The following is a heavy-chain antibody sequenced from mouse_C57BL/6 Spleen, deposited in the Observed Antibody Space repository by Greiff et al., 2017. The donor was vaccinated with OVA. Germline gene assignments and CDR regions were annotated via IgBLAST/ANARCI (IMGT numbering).Heavy chain of an antibody. D-gene: IGHD2-10*01. J-gene: IGHJ1*03. CDR2: IRLKSDNYAT. V-gene: IGHV6-3*01. CDR3: APTQGWYFDV. Sequence: EVKLVESGGGLVQPGGSMKLSCVASGFTFSNYWMNWVRQSPEKGLEWVAQIRLKSDNYATHYAASVKGRFTISRDDSKSSVYLLMNNLRAEDTGIYYCAPTQGWYFDVWGTGTTVTVSS. CDR1: GFTFSNYW.